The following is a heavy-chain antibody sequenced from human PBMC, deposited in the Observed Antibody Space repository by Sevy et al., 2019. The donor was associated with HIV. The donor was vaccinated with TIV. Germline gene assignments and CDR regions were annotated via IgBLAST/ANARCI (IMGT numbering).Heavy chain of an antibody. CDR3: AKDGPIFGVVITSNDAFDI. CDR1: GFTFSSYA. Sequence: GWSLRLSCAASGFTFSSYAMSWVRQAPGKGLEWVSAISGSGGSTYYADSVKGRFTISRDNSKNTLYLQMNSLRAEDTAVYYCAKDGPIFGVVITSNDAFDIWGQGTMVTVSS. CDR2: ISGSGGST. D-gene: IGHD3-3*01. J-gene: IGHJ3*02. V-gene: IGHV3-23*01.